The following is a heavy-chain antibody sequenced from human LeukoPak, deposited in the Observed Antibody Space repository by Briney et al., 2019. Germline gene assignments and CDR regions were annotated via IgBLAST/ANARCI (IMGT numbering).Heavy chain of an antibody. D-gene: IGHD3-3*01. Sequence: SETLSFTCAVYGGSFSGYYWSWIRQPPGKGLEWIGEIDHSGSTNYNPSLKSRVTISVDTSKNQFSLKLSSVTAADTAVYYCARKIYDFWSGYSYYFDYWGQGTLVTVSS. J-gene: IGHJ4*02. CDR2: IDHSGST. CDR1: GGSFSGYY. CDR3: ARKIYDFWSGYSYYFDY. V-gene: IGHV4-34*01.